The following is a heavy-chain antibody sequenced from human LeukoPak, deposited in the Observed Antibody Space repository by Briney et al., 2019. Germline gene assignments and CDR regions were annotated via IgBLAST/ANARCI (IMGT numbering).Heavy chain of an antibody. Sequence: SEILSLTRTVSGGSISSYYWSWIRQPPGKGLEWIGYIYYSGSTNYNPSLKNRVTISVDTSKNQFSLKLSSVTAADTAVYYCARHMPCGGDCYAFDYWGQGTLVTVSS. D-gene: IGHD2-21*02. V-gene: IGHV4-59*08. CDR3: ARHMPCGGDCYAFDY. CDR1: GGSISSYY. CDR2: IYYSGST. J-gene: IGHJ4*02.